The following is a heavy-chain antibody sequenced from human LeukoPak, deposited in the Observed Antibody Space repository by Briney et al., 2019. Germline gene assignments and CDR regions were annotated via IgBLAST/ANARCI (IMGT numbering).Heavy chain of an antibody. CDR1: GGSISSTSYY. V-gene: IGHV4-39*07. Sequence: SETLSLTCTVSGGSISSTSYYWGWIRQPPGKGLEWIASIYYSGLSYYNPSLKSRVTISIDTSKNQFSLKLSSVTAADTAVYYCAREAILVGATPGWFDPWGQGTLVTVSS. CDR3: AREAILVGATPGWFDP. D-gene: IGHD1-26*01. CDR2: IYYSGLS. J-gene: IGHJ5*02.